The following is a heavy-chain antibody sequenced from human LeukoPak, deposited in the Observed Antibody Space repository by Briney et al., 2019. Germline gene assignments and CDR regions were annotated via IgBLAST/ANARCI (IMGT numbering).Heavy chain of an antibody. J-gene: IGHJ6*03. CDR2: MNPNSGNT. V-gene: IGHV1-8*02. D-gene: IGHD7-27*01. CDR3: ARGVNWGLYYYYYMDV. CDR1: GYSFTGYY. Sequence: ASVKVSCKASGYSFTGYYMHWVRQATGQGLEWMGWMNPNSGNTGYAQKFQGRVTMTRNTSISTAYMELSSLRSEDTAVYYCARGVNWGLYYYYYMDVWGKGTTVTVTS.